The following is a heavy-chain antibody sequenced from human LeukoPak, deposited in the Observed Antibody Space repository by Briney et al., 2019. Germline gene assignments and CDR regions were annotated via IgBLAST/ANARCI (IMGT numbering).Heavy chain of an antibody. V-gene: IGHV1-46*03. D-gene: IGHD1-26*01. J-gene: IGHJ4*02. CDR3: ARARRVSGSPYYFGY. Sequence: ASVKVSCKASGYTFTSYYMHWVRQAPGQGLEWMGIINPSGGSTSYAQKFQGRVTMTRDTSTSTVYMELSSLRSEDTAVYYCARARRVSGSPYYFGYWGQGTLVTVSS. CDR1: GYTFTSYY. CDR2: INPSGGST.